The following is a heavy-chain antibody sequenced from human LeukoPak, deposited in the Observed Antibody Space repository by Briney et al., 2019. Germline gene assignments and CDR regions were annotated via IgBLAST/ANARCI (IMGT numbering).Heavy chain of an antibody. J-gene: IGHJ5*02. CDR1: GFTFSSYW. V-gene: IGHV3-7*03. CDR3: AKVNVGYCSVGSCYGNWFDP. Sequence: GGSLRLSCAASGFTFSSYWMSWVRQAPGKGLEWVANIKQDGSEKYYVDSVKGRFTISRDNAKNSLYLQMNSLRAEDTAVYYCAKVNVGYCSVGSCYGNWFDPWGQGTLVTVSS. CDR2: IKQDGSEK. D-gene: IGHD2-15*01.